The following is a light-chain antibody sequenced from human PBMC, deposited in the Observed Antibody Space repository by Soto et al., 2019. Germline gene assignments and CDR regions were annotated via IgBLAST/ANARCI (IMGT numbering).Light chain of an antibody. J-gene: IGKJ1*01. Sequence: IVMTQSPAFLSMSPGEGATLSCRASQSVSNNLAWYQQKPGQAPRLLIYGASTRATGIPARFSGSGSGTDFTLTISSLQSEDFAVYYCQQYNNWPRGTLGQGTKV. V-gene: IGKV3-15*01. CDR2: GAS. CDR3: QQYNNWPRGT. CDR1: QSVSNN.